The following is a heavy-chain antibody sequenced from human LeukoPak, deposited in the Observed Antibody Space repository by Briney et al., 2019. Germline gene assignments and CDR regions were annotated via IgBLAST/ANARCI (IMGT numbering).Heavy chain of an antibody. D-gene: IGHD3-9*01. Sequence: PGGSLRLSCAASGFTFSGSGMHWVRQAPGKGLEWVTFIEFNGDVKYYTASVKGRFTISRDNSRNTMYLQMSSLRVEDTAVYHCVKGGLTRWAFDFWGQGAMVTVSS. CDR1: GFTFSGSG. V-gene: IGHV3-30*02. CDR2: IEFNGDVK. J-gene: IGHJ3*01. CDR3: VKGGLTRWAFDF.